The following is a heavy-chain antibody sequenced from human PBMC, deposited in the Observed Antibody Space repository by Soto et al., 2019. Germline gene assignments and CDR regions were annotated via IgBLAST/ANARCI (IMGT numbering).Heavy chain of an antibody. D-gene: IGHD6-19*01. CDR1: GFTFSGSA. J-gene: IGHJ6*03. CDR2: IRSKANSYAT. Sequence: GGSLRLSCAASGFTFSGSAMHWVRQASGKGLEWVGRIRSKANSYATAYAASVKGRFTISRDDSKNTAYLQMNSLKTEDTAVYYCSTGYSSGWWGITWYYYYMDVWGKGTTVTVSS. CDR3: STGYSSGWWGITWYYYYMDV. V-gene: IGHV3-73*01.